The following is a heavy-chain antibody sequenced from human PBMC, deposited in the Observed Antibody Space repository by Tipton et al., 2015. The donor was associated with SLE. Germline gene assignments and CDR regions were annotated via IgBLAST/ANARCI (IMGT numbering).Heavy chain of an antibody. CDR2: ISYSGTA. Sequence: TLSLTCSVSDVSISRYSWSWVRQPPGKALEWIGYISYSGTAKYNPSLKSRVTISVNTSNSHFSLKLTSVTAADTAVYFCARAGLQLCPNAYYYYLDVWGEGTTVTVS. J-gene: IGHJ6*03. CDR1: DVSISRYS. CDR3: ARAGLQLCPNAYYYYLDV. V-gene: IGHV4-59*01. D-gene: IGHD5-18*01.